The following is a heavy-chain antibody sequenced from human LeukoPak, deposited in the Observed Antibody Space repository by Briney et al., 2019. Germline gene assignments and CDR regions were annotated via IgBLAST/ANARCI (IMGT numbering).Heavy chain of an antibody. D-gene: IGHD2-2*02. CDR1: GFTFGRYW. CDR2: IKQDGSET. V-gene: IGHV3-7*05. CDR3: AREYPATGHDY. J-gene: IGHJ4*02. Sequence: GGSLRLSCAASGFTFGRYWMSWVRQAPGKGLEHVANIKQDGSETHYVDSVKGRFTISRDNAKNSLYLQMISLRAEDTAVYYCAREYPATGHDYWDQGALVTVSS.